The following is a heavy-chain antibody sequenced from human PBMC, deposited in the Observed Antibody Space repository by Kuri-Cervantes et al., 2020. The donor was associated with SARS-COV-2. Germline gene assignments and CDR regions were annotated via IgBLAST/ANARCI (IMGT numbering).Heavy chain of an antibody. J-gene: IGHJ3*02. Sequence: ASVKVSCKASGYIFTVYYVHWVRQAPGQGLEWMGMINPSGGSTTYGQKFQGRVTMTRDTSISTAYMELSRLRSDDTAVYYCARDRDDAFDIWGQGTMVTVSS. V-gene: IGHV1-2*02. CDR1: GYIFTVYY. CDR2: INPSGGST. CDR3: ARDRDDAFDI.